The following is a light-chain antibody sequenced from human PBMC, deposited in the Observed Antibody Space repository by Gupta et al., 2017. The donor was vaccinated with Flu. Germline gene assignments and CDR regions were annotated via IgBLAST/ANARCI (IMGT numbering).Light chain of an antibody. Sequence: QSVLPQPPSASGTPGPRVTISCSGSSSNIGRNTVNWYQQLPGTAPKLLIYSNNQRPSGVPDRFSGSKSGTSASLAISGLQSEDEADYYCAAWDDSLNGVVFGGGTKLTVL. CDR2: SNN. CDR3: AAWDDSLNGVV. J-gene: IGLJ2*01. V-gene: IGLV1-44*01. CDR1: SSNIGRNT.